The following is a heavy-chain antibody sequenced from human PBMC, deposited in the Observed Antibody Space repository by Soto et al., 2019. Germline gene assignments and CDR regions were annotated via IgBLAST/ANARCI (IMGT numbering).Heavy chain of an antibody. CDR2: IGISGDT. CDR3: ARGQEVGAHFFDS. V-gene: IGHV3-13*04. D-gene: IGHD2-15*01. CDR1: GFTFSKFD. Sequence: GGSLRLSCEASGFTFSKFDMHWVRQPTGKGLEWVSTIGISGDTYYAVSVKGRFTISRDNAKNSLSLQMNSLRAGDTALYFCARGQEVGAHFFDSWGQGTQVTV. J-gene: IGHJ4*02.